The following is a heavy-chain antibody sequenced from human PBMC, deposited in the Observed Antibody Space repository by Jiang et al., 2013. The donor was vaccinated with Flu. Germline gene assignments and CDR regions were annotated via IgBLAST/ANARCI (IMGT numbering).Heavy chain of an antibody. CDR1: GFSLSNARMG. CDR3: ARSGYYDILTGTPNAFDI. J-gene: IGHJ3*02. CDR2: IFSNDEK. Sequence: KPTQTLTLTCTVSGFSLSNARMGVSWIRQPPGKALEWLAHIFSNDEKSYSTSLKSRLTISKDTSKSQVVLTMTNMDPVDTATYYCARSGYYDILTGTPNAFDIWGQGTMVTVSS. V-gene: IGHV2-26*01. D-gene: IGHD3-9*01.